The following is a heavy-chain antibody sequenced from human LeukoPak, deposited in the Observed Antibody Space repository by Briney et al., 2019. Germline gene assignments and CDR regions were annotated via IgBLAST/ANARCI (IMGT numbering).Heavy chain of an antibody. V-gene: IGHV4-59*08. D-gene: IGHD6-6*01. Sequence: SETLSLTCTVSGGSISGYYWSWIRQPPGKGLEWIGHIYYTGSTSYNPSLKSRVTISVDTSKNQFSQKLSYVNAADTAVYYCARYISSGLDYWGQGTLVTVSS. CDR1: GGSISGYY. CDR3: ARYISSGLDY. J-gene: IGHJ4*02. CDR2: IYYTGST.